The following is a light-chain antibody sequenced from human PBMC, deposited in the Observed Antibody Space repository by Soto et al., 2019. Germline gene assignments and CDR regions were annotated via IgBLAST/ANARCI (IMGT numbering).Light chain of an antibody. CDR1: SSDGGGYNY. V-gene: IGLV2-14*01. J-gene: IGLJ1*01. CDR3: SSYTRSSTLI. CDR2: EVR. Sequence: QSALTQPASVSGAPGQSITISCTGTSSDGGGYNYVSWYRQHPGKAPKLMIYEVRNRPSGVSNRFSGSKSGNTASLTISGLQAEDEADYYCSSYTRSSTLIFGIGPTVTVL.